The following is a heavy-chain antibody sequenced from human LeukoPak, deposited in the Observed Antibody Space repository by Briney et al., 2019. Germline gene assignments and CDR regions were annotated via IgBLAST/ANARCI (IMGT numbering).Heavy chain of an antibody. J-gene: IGHJ4*02. CDR2: IRSKAYGGTT. CDR3: TRDLVDFWSGYYSDY. V-gene: IGHV3-49*03. CDR1: GFTFGDYA. D-gene: IGHD3-3*01. Sequence: GGSLRLSCTASGFTFGDYAMSWFRQAPGKGLEWVGFIRSKAYGGTTEYAASVKGRFTISRDDSKSIAYLQMNSLKTEDTAVYYCTRDLVDFWSGYYSDYWGQGTLVTVSS.